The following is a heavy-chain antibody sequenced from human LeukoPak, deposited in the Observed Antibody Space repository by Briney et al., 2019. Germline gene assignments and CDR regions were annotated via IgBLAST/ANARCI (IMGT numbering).Heavy chain of an antibody. CDR2: IIPILGIA. Sequence: ASVKVSCKASRGTFSSYAISWVRQAPGQGLEWMGRIIPILGIANYAQKFQGRVTITADKSTSTAYMELSSLRSEDTAVYYCARGPQGMPGIAVAGKPEYYYYGMDVWGQGTTVTVSS. J-gene: IGHJ6*02. V-gene: IGHV1-69*04. CDR1: RGTFSSYA. CDR3: ARGPQGMPGIAVAGKPEYYYYGMDV. D-gene: IGHD6-19*01.